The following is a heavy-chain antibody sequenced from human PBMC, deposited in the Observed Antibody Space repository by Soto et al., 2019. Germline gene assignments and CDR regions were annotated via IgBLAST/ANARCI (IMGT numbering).Heavy chain of an antibody. V-gene: IGHV3-21*01. D-gene: IGHD3-10*01. CDR1: GFTFSSYS. CDR2: ISSSSSYI. J-gene: IGHJ4*02. CDR3: AREGMVRGLRRGY. Sequence: GGSLRLSCAASGFTFSSYSMNWVRQAPGKGLEWVSSISSSSSYIYYADSVKGRFTISRDNAKNSLYLQMNSLRAEDTAVYYCAREGMVRGLRRGYWGQGTLVTVSS.